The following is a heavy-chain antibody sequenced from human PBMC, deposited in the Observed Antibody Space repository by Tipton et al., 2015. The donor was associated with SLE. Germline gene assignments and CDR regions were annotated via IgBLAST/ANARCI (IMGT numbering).Heavy chain of an antibody. CDR1: GGTFSSYA. D-gene: IGHD6-13*01. CDR2: IIPIFGTA. V-gene: IGHV1-69*05. J-gene: IGHJ3*02. CDR3: ARGAGIAAADEVGDAFDI. Sequence: QSGAEVKKPGSSVKVSCKASGGTFSSYAISWARQAPGQGLEWMGGIIPIFGTANYAQKFQGRVTITTDESTSTAYMELSSLRSEDTAVYYCARGAGIAAADEVGDAFDIWGQGTMVTVSS.